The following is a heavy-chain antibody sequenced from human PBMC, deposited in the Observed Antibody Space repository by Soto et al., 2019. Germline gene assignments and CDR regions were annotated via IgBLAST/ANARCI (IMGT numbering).Heavy chain of an antibody. J-gene: IGHJ4*02. CDR1: GYTFTSYG. D-gene: IGHD1-26*01. V-gene: IGHV1-18*01. CDR3: ARERVGATIPLIVDY. Sequence: QVQLVQSGAEVKKPGASVKVSCKASGYTFTSYGISWVQQAPGQGLEWMGWISAYNGNTNYAQKLQGRVTMTTDTSTSTAYMELRSLRSDDTAVYYCARERVGATIPLIVDYWGQGTLVTVSS. CDR2: ISAYNGNT.